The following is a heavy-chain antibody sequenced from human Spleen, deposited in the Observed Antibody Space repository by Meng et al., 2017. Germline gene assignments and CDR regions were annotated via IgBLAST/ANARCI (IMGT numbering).Heavy chain of an antibody. V-gene: IGHV3-74*01. J-gene: IGHJ4*02. Sequence: ELRRGYSGRRLVQPAGSLGLSCAASGFTFSRYWMHWVRQVPGQGLVWVARINPDGSRTSNADSVKSRFTISRDNANNTLYMKMTSLRAEDTAVYYCSKDYTGTDDYWGQGTLVTVSS. CDR3: SKDYTGTDDY. CDR2: INPDGSRT. CDR1: GFTFSRYW. D-gene: IGHD1-7*01.